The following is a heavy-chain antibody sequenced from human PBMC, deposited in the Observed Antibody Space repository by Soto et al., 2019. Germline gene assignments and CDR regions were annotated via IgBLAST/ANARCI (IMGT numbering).Heavy chain of an antibody. CDR2: ISSSSSYI. J-gene: IGHJ4*02. CDR1: GFTFSSYS. CDR3: ARANKIAAAGTVFDY. Sequence: EVQLVESGGGLVKPGGSLRLSCAASGFTFSSYSMNWVRQAPGKGLEWVSSISSSSSYIYYAGSVKGRFTISRDNAKNSLDLQMNSLRAEDTAVYYCARANKIAAAGTVFDYWGQGTLVTVSS. D-gene: IGHD6-13*01. V-gene: IGHV3-21*01.